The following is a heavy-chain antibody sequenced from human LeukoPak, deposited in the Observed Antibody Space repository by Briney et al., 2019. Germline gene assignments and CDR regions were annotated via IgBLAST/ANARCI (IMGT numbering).Heavy chain of an antibody. CDR3: ARVLTTVTNLPDWYFDL. D-gene: IGHD4-17*01. CDR2: IYTSGST. J-gene: IGHJ2*01. V-gene: IGHV4-61*02. CDR1: GGSISSGSYY. Sequence: SETLSLTCTVSGGSISSGSYYWSWIRQPAGKGLEWIGRIYTSGSTNYNPSLKSRVTISVDTSKNQFSLKLSSVTAADTAVYYCARVLTTVTNLPDWYFDLWGRGTLVTVSS.